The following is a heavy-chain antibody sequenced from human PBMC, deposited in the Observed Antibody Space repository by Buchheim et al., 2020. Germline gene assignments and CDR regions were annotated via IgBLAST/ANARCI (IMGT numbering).Heavy chain of an antibody. V-gene: IGHV4-61*01. Sequence: QVQLQESGPGLVKPSETLSLTCTVSGGSVSSGSYYWSWIRQPPGKGLEWIGYIYYSGSTNYNPSLKIRVTISVDPSQHHFPLKLSSVTAADTAVYYCARGPILWYYYGMDVWGQGTT. D-gene: IGHD2-21*01. CDR2: IYYSGST. J-gene: IGHJ6*02. CDR3: ARGPILWYYYGMDV. CDR1: GGSVSSGSYY.